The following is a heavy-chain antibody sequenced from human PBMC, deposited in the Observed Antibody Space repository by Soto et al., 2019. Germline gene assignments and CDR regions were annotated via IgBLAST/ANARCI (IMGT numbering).Heavy chain of an antibody. V-gene: IGHV3-23*01. D-gene: IGHD2-2*01. Sequence: GESLKISCVAXXFTFSXXXMXXXRXXPGXXXXXXSXXRGXGGXTKYEDSVKGRLTISRDISKNTLYLQMNSLRAEDTXXXYCAKDRYCSSXXXHQAFDYWGQGTLVTVSS. CDR1: XFTFSXXX. J-gene: IGHJ4*02. CDR2: XRGXGGXT. CDR3: AKDRYCSSXXXHQAFDY.